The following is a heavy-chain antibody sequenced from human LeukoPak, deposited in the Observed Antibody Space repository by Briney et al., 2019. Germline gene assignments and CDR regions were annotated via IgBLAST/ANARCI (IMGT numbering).Heavy chain of an antibody. CDR2: TYYRSKWYN. V-gene: IGHV6-1*01. J-gene: IGHJ1*01. CDR1: GGSVRSGSYY. D-gene: IGHD3-16*01. Sequence: SETLSLTCIVSGGSVRSGSYYWSWIRQSPSRGLEWLGRTYYRSKWYNDYAVSVKSRITINPDTSKNQFSLQLNSVTPEDTAVYYCARDVVWGSSIGGYFQHWGQGTLVTVSS. CDR3: ARDVVWGSSIGGYFQH.